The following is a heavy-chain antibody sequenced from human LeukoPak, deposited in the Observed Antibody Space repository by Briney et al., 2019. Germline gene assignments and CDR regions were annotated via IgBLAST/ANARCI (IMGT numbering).Heavy chain of an antibody. CDR1: GFTFSNVW. CDR3: TSTLGY. CDR2: IKSKTYGGTT. V-gene: IGHV3-15*01. D-gene: IGHD3-16*01. Sequence: GGSLRLSCAASGFTFSNVWLTWVRQAPGRGLEWVGRIKSKTYGGTTDYAAPVKGRFTILRDDSKNTLYLEMNSLKTEDTAVYYCTSTLGYWGQGTLVTVSS. J-gene: IGHJ4*02.